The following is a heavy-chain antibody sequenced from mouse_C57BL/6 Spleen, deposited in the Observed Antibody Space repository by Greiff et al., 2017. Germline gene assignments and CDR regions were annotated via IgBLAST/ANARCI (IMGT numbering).Heavy chain of an antibody. V-gene: IGHV1-42*01. Sequence: EVQLQQPGPELVKPGASVKMSCKASGYSFTGYYMNWVKQSPGKSLEWIGEINPCNGGTNYNQKFKGKATLTVDKSSSTAYMQLKSLTSEDSAVYYCARPRRLSYCDYWGQGTPLTVSS. CDR1: GYSFTGYY. CDR2: INPCNGGT. CDR3: ARPRRLSYCDY. J-gene: IGHJ2*01.